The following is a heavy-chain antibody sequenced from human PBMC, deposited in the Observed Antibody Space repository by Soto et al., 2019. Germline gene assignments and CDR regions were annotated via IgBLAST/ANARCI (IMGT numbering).Heavy chain of an antibody. J-gene: IGHJ4*02. CDR2: IHTGGKT. CDR1: GFTVTRNY. D-gene: IGHD3-10*01. CDR3: ATGGIKRVRGAIVEVFHLEF. Sequence: ELQLVESGGGLIQPGGSLRLSCAASGFTVTRNYMTWVRLAPGKGLECVSTIHTGGKTFYTDSVKGRFTVSRDASKNTVDIQMNTLSVEDTAVYYCATGGIKRVRGAIVEVFHLEFWGRGTVVTVSS. V-gene: IGHV3-53*02.